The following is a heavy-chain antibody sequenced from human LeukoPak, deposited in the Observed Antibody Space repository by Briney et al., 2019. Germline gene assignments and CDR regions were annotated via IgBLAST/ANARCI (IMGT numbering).Heavy chain of an antibody. J-gene: IGHJ4*02. Sequence: SETLSLTCTVSGGSISSYYWSWIRQPPGKGLEWIGYIYYSGSTYCNPSLKSRVTISVDTSKNQFSLKLSSVTAADTAVYYCASTDSSGYGYWGQGTLVTVSS. V-gene: IGHV4-59*06. D-gene: IGHD3-22*01. CDR2: IYYSGST. CDR1: GGSISSYY. CDR3: ASTDSSGYGY.